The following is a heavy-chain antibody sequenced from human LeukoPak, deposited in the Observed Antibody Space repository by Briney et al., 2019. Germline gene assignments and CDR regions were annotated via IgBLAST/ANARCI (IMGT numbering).Heavy chain of an antibody. J-gene: IGHJ4*02. CDR1: GFTFSSYS. D-gene: IGHD3-9*01. CDR2: ISSSSSYI. CDR3: ARAFEYYDILTGYSATPFDY. Sequence: PGGSLRLSCAASGFTFSSYSMNWVRQAPGKGLEWVSSISSSSSYIYYADSVKGRFTISRDNAKNSLYLQMNSLRAEDTAVYYCARAFEYYDILTGYSATPFDYWGQGTLVTVSS. V-gene: IGHV3-21*01.